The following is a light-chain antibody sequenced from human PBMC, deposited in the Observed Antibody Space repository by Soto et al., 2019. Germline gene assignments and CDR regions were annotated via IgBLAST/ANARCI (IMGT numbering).Light chain of an antibody. CDR3: CSYGGSGTFI. CDR1: TSDVGKSDR. J-gene: IGLJ2*01. V-gene: IGLV2-23*03. CDR2: EGS. Sequence: QSVLTQPASVSGSPGQSITISCTGNTSDVGKSDRVSWYKQHPGKAPQLIIYEGSKRPSGVPARFLVSKSANTASLTIAGLQAWDEADYYCCSYGGSGTFIFGGGTKVTGL.